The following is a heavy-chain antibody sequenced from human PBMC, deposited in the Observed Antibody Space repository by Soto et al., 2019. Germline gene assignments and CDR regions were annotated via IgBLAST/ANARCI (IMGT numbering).Heavy chain of an antibody. CDR2: IYYSGST. CDR1: GGSISSYY. Sequence: SETLSLTCTVSGGSISSYYWNWIRQPPGKGLEWIGYIYYSGSTNYNPSLKSRVTISVDTSKNQFSLKLSSVTAADTAVYYCARTEGVGANNWFDPWGQGTLVTV. D-gene: IGHD1-26*01. J-gene: IGHJ5*02. CDR3: ARTEGVGANNWFDP. V-gene: IGHV4-59*01.